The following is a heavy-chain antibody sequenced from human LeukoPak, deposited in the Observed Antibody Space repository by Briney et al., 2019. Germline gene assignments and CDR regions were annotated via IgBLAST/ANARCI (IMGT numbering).Heavy chain of an antibody. CDR3: ARDPGSGFDI. Sequence: PSETLSLTCTVSGGSISSGGNFWSWIRQRPGKGLEWIGFIYYSGTTYSNPSLKSRVAISADTSKNEFSLKLNSLTAADTAVYYCARDPGSGFDIWGQGTMVTVSS. CDR2: IYYSGTT. V-gene: IGHV4-31*03. D-gene: IGHD3-10*01. J-gene: IGHJ3*02. CDR1: GGSISSGGNF.